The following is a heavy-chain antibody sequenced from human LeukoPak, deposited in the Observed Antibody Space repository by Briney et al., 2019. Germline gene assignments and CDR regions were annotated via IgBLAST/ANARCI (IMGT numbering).Heavy chain of an antibody. CDR3: ARERITMIVVVTKYYFDY. J-gene: IGHJ4*02. V-gene: IGHV3-11*01. Sequence: PGGSLRLSCAASGFTFSDYYMSWIRQAPGKGLEWVSYISSSGSTIYYADSVKGRFTISRDNAKNSLYLQMNSLRAEDTAVYYCARERITMIVVVTKYYFDYWGQGTLVTVSS. CDR1: GFTFSDYY. D-gene: IGHD3-22*01. CDR2: ISSSGSTI.